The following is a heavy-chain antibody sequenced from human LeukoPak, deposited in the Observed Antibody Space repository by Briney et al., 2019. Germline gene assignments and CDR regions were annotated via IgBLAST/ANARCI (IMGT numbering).Heavy chain of an antibody. CDR1: EFTFSSYA. J-gene: IGHJ5*02. V-gene: IGHV3-23*01. Sequence: GGSLRLSCAASEFTFSSYAMTWVRQAPGKGLEWVSAISGSGGTTYYADSVKGRFTISRDNSKNTLYLQMNSLRAEDTAVYYCAKSSGLAAVFIWFDPWGQGTLVTASS. CDR2: ISGSGGTT. CDR3: AKSSGLAAVFIWFDP. D-gene: IGHD6-13*01.